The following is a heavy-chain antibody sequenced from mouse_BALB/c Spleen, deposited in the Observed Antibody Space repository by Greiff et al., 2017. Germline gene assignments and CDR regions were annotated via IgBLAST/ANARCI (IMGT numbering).Heavy chain of an antibody. CDR1: GYTFSSYW. CDR2: ILPGSGST. V-gene: IGHV1-9*01. J-gene: IGHJ3*01. D-gene: IGHD4-1*01. CDR3: ARRLTGVAY. Sequence: QVQLKQSGAELMKPGASVKISCKATGYTFSSYWIEWVKQRPGHGLEWIGEILPGSGSTNYNEKFKGKATFTADTSSNTAYMQLSSLTSEDSAVYYCARRLTGVAYWGQGTLVTVSA.